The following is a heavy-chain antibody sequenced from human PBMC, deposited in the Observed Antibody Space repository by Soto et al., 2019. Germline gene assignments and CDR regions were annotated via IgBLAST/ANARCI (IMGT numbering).Heavy chain of an antibody. D-gene: IGHD2-15*01. CDR2: LYYSGST. Sequence: QVQLQESGPGLVKPSQTMSLACTVSGGSFSSRIYYWNWVRQHPGKGPGWIGYLYYSGSTYDTPSRKMRVTISVDTSKNQFSLKLSSVTAADTAIYHCARDRGGSSNDSYFDLWGRGTLVTVS. CDR3: ARDRGGSSNDSYFDL. J-gene: IGHJ2*01. CDR1: GGSFSSRIYY. V-gene: IGHV4-31*03.